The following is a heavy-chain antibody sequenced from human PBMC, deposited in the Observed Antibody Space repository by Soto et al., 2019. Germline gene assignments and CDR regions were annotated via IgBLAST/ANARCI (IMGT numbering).Heavy chain of an antibody. CDR1: GFTFSSXG. Sequence: QVQLVESGGGVVQPGRSLRLSCAASGFTFSSXGMHWVRQAPGKGLEWVAVIWYDGSNKYYADSVKGRFTISRDNSKNTLYLQMNSLRAEDTAVYYCARDRRIAAAGDFDYWGQGTLVTVSS. V-gene: IGHV3-33*01. CDR3: ARDRRIAAAGDFDY. CDR2: IWYDGSNK. D-gene: IGHD6-13*01. J-gene: IGHJ4*02.